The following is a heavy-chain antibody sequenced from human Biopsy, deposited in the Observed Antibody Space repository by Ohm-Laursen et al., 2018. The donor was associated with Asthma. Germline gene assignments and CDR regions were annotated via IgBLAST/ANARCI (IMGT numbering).Heavy chain of an antibody. J-gene: IGHJ4*02. V-gene: IGHV3-53*01. CDR2: IYSGGTS. Sequence: SLRLSCSASGFTVSRDHMFWVRQAPGKGLEWVSVIYSGGTSHTADSVRGRFTISRDLSKNTLHPQMHSLRVEDTAVYYCARGDSSGWSHYYFDYWGQGTLVTVSS. CDR3: ARGDSSGWSHYYFDY. D-gene: IGHD6-19*01. CDR1: GFTVSRDH.